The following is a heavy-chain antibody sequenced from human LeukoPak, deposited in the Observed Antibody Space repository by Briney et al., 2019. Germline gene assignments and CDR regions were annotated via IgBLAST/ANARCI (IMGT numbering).Heavy chain of an antibody. D-gene: IGHD4-17*01. V-gene: IGHV3-7*01. CDR3: ARAGDGDYRDFDY. CDR2: IKQDGSEK. J-gene: IGHJ4*02. CDR1: GFTFSSYW. Sequence: AGGSLRLSCAASGFTFSSYWMSWVRQAPGKGLEWVANIKQDGSEKYYVDSVKGRFTISRDNAKNSLYLQMNSLRAEDTAVYYCARAGDGDYRDFDYWGQGTLVTVSS.